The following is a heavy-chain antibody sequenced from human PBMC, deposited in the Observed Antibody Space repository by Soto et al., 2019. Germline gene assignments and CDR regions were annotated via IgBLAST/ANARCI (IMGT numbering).Heavy chain of an antibody. V-gene: IGHV4-34*01. J-gene: IGHJ4*02. D-gene: IGHD4-17*01. CDR3: ARDIYGALDY. Sequence: SETLSLTCAVYGGSFSGYYWSWIRQPPGKGLEWIGEINHSGSTNYNPSLKSRVTISVDTSKNQFSLKLSSVTAADTAVYYCARDIYGALDYWGQGTLVTVSS. CDR2: INHSGST. CDR1: GGSFSGYY.